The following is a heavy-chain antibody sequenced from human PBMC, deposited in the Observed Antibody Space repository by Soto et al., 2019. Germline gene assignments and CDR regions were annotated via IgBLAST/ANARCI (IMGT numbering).Heavy chain of an antibody. Sequence: QVQLVQSGAEVKKPGASVKVSCKASGYTFTSYAMHWVRQAPGQRLEWMGWINAGNGNTKYSQKFQGRVTITRDTSASTADTELSSLRSEDTAVYYCARSPGYSYGDYWGQGTLVTVSS. CDR3: ARSPGYSYGDY. J-gene: IGHJ4*02. D-gene: IGHD5-18*01. CDR1: GYTFTSYA. CDR2: INAGNGNT. V-gene: IGHV1-3*01.